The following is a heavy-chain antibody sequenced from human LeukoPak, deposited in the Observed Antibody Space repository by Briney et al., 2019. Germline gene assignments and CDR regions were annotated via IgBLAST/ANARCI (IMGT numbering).Heavy chain of an antibody. V-gene: IGHV3-7*05. J-gene: IGHJ4*02. D-gene: IGHD6-13*01. CDR2: IKPDGSEE. CDR3: AKPSRSSSNEY. Sequence: GGSLRLSCAASGFTFSTYWMTWARQAPGKGLEWVATIKPDGSEEYYVDSVKGRFTISRDNAKNSLYLQMNSLRAEDTAVYYCAKPSRSSSNEYWGQGTLVTVSA. CDR1: GFTFSTYW.